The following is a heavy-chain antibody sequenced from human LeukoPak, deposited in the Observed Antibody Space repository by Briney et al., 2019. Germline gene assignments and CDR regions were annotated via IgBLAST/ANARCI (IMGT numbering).Heavy chain of an antibody. CDR2: IHFSGTT. Sequence: SETLSLLCTISNGSISTYYWSWIRQSAGKGLEWIGLIHFSGTTNYNPSLKSRVTMSVDTFKNQFSLSLRSVAAADTAIYYCARDVKYQLLEGGFDYWGQGALVTVSS. V-gene: IGHV4-4*07. J-gene: IGHJ4*02. CDR3: ARDVKYQLLEGGFDY. D-gene: IGHD2-2*01. CDR1: NGSISTYY.